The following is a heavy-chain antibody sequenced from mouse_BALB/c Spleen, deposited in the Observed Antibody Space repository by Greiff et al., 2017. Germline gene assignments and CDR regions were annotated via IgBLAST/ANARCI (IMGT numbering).Heavy chain of an antibody. V-gene: IGHV5-4*02. CDR3: ARVYYDYDGFAY. J-gene: IGHJ3*01. D-gene: IGHD2-4*01. Sequence: EVKLVESGGGLVKPGGSLKLSCAASGFTFSDYYMYWVRQTPEKRLGWFATISDGGSYTYYPDSVKGRFTITRDNAKNNLYLQMSSLKSEDTAMYYCARVYYDYDGFAYWGKGLWSLSLQ. CDR1: GFTFSDYY. CDR2: ISDGGSYT.